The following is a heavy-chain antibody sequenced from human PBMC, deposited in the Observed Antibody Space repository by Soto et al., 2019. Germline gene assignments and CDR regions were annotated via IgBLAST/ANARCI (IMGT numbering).Heavy chain of an antibody. CDR2: ISYDGSNK. CDR1: GFTFSSYG. J-gene: IGHJ4*02. Sequence: QVQLVESGGGVVQPGRSLRLSCAASGFTFSSYGIRWVRQAPGKGLEWVAVISYDGSNKYYADSVKGRFTISRDNSKNTLYLQMNSLRAEDTAVYYCAKDHYDTLTGYYGPDYWGQGTLVTVSS. D-gene: IGHD3-9*01. CDR3: AKDHYDTLTGYYGPDY. V-gene: IGHV3-30*18.